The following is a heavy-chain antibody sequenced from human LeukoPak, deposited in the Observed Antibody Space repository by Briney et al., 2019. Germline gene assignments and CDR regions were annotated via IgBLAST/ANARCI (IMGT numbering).Heavy chain of an antibody. CDR2: ISYDGSDE. Sequence: GGSLRLSCTASGLIFSTAGMHWVRQAPGKGLEWVAFISYDGSDEQYADSVKGRFTISRDNAKNSLYLQMNSLRAEDTAVYYCARDQYYYGSADYWGQGTLVTVSS. D-gene: IGHD3-10*01. CDR3: ARDQYYYGSADY. CDR1: GLIFSTAG. V-gene: IGHV3-30*03. J-gene: IGHJ4*02.